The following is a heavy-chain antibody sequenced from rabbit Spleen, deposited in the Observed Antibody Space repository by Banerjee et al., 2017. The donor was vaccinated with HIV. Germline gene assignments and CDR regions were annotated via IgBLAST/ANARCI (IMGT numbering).Heavy chain of an antibody. CDR3: ARDLTGVSGWNFGW. Sequence: QEQLVESGGGLVQPGGSLKLSCKASGFDFSNSGVSWVRQTPGKGLEWIGYIDPIFGCTYYASWVDGRFPISSHNAQNTLFLQLNSLTAADTATYFCARDLTGVSGWNFGWWGPGTLVTVS. CDR2: IDPIFGCT. D-gene: IGHD1-1*01. CDR1: GFDFSNSG. J-gene: IGHJ4*01. V-gene: IGHV1S47*01.